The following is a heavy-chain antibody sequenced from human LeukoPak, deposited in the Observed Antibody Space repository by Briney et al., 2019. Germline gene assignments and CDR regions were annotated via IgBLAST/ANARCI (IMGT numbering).Heavy chain of an antibody. CDR3: ASARPVTAAFDY. CDR2: ISAYNGNT. Sequence: ASVKVSCKASGYTFTSYGISWVRQAPGQGLEWMGWISAYNGNTNYAQKLQGRVTMTTDTSASTAYMELSSLRSEDTAVYYCASARPVTAAFDYWGQGTLVTVSS. V-gene: IGHV1-18*01. J-gene: IGHJ4*02. D-gene: IGHD4-11*01. CDR1: GYTFTSYG.